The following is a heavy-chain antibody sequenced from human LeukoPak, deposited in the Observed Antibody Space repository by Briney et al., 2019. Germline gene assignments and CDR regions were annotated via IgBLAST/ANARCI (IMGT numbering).Heavy chain of an antibody. D-gene: IGHD2-8*01. J-gene: IGHJ6*02. V-gene: IGHV4-59*08. CDR1: GGSIDGYY. CDR3: ARHHSTKDGMDV. Sequence: PSETLSLACTVSGGSIDGYYWSWIRQSPGKGLEWIGYIYYTGSAFYNPSLKSRVIISLDTSKNQLSLNLRSVTAADTAVYYCARHHSTKDGMDVWGQGTTVTVSS. CDR2: IYYTGSA.